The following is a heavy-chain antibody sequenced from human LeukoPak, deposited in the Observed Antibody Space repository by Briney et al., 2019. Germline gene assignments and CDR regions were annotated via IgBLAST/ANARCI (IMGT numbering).Heavy chain of an antibody. J-gene: IGHJ4*02. CDR1: GFTFSDYY. D-gene: IGHD3-3*01. V-gene: IGHV3-11*04. CDR2: ISSSGSTI. Sequence: GGSLRLSCAASGFTFSDYYMSWIRQAPGKGLEWVSYISSSGSTIYYADSVKGRFTISRDNAKNSLYLQMNSLRAEDTAVYYCASPFRFLEWSNAFDYWGQGTLVTVSS. CDR3: ASPFRFLEWSNAFDY.